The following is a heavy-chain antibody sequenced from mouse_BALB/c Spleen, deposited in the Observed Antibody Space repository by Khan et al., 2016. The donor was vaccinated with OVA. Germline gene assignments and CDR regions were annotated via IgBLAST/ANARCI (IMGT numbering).Heavy chain of an antibody. CDR1: GYTFTTYW. CDR3: TRDRIDY. Sequence: QVQLQQSGAELAKPGASVKMSCKASGYTFTTYWMHWVKQRPGQGLEWIGYINPTSGYTDYNEGFKDKATLSADKSSSTAYMQLSSLTSEDSAVYYCTRDRIDYWGQGTTLTVSS. J-gene: IGHJ2*01. V-gene: IGHV1-7*01. CDR2: INPTSGYT.